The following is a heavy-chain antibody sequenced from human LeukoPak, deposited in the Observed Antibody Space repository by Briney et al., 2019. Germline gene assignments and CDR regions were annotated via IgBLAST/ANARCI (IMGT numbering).Heavy chain of an antibody. CDR3: ARGGLRYFDWFPRY. Sequence: SETLSLTCAVYGGSFSGYYWGWIRQPPGKGLEWIGEINHSGSTNYNPSLKSRVTISVDTSKNQFSLKLSSVTAADTAVYYCARGGLRYFDWFPRYWGQGTLVTVSS. J-gene: IGHJ4*02. CDR1: GGSFSGYY. D-gene: IGHD3-9*01. V-gene: IGHV4-34*01. CDR2: INHSGST.